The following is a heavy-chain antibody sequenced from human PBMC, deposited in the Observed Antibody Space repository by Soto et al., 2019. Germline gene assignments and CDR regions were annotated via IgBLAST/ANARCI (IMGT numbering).Heavy chain of an antibody. CDR2: IIPIFGTA. CDR3: ARVINTNYGMDV. CDR1: GGPFSSYA. V-gene: IGHV1-69*13. Sequence: GGSGKVCYKASGGPFSSYAMSLVRQAPGQGLEWMGGIIPIFGTANYAQKFQGRVTITADESTSTAYMELSSLRSEDTAVYYCARVINTNYGMDVWGQGTPVTVSS. D-gene: IGHD3-16*01. J-gene: IGHJ6*02.